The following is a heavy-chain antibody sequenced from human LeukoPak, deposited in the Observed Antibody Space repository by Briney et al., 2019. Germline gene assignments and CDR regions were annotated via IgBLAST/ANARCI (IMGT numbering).Heavy chain of an antibody. CDR3: ARDRYSGSYPT. CDR1: GYTFTGYN. J-gene: IGHJ5*02. D-gene: IGHD1-26*01. CDR2: INPNSGST. Sequence: AAVSLSFTGSGYTFTGYNIHWGWHRPGQGLELMGWINPNSGSTNYAQKCQGRVTMPRNTSISPAYMELSRLRSDGTAVYYCARDRYSGSYPTWGQGTLVTVSS. V-gene: IGHV1-2*02.